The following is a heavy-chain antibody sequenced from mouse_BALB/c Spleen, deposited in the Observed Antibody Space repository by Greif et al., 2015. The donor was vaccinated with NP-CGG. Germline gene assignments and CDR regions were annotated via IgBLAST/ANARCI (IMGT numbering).Heavy chain of an antibody. V-gene: IGHV10-1*02. CDR3: VVYGNYAMDY. Sequence: EVQVVESGGGLVQPKGSLKLSCAASGFTFNTYAMNWVRQAPGKGLEWVARIRSKSNNYATYYADSVKDRFTISRDDSQSMLYLQMNNLKTEDTAMYYCVVYGNYAMDYWGQGTSVTVSS. CDR2: IRSKSNNYAT. D-gene: IGHD2-10*02. J-gene: IGHJ4*01. CDR1: GFTFNTYA.